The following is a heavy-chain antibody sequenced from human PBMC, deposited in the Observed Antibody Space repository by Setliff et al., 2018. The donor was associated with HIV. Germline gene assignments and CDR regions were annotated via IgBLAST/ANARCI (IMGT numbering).Heavy chain of an antibody. D-gene: IGHD3-10*01. CDR3: ARGKGVGGVVITGGLDV. Sequence: GASVKVSCKASGHTFTNVDIHWLRRATGQGLEWMGWMNPNTGVSGYALKFQARVTMTRDTSISTAYMELSSLTSEDTAVYYCARGKGVGGVVITGGLDVWGKGTTVTVLL. J-gene: IGHJ6*04. V-gene: IGHV1-8*01. CDR1: GHTFTNVD. CDR2: MNPNTGVS.